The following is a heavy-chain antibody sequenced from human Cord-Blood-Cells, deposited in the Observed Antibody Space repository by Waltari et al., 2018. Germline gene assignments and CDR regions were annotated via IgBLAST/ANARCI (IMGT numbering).Heavy chain of an antibody. CDR3: ARDRSGSYFDY. D-gene: IGHD1-26*01. J-gene: IGHJ4*02. CDR1: GYTFSGYS. CDR2: INPNSGGT. V-gene: IGHV1-2*02. Sequence: QVQLVQSGAEVKKPGASVKVSCKASGYTFSGYSMHWMRQAPGQGLEWMGWINPNSGGTNYTQKLQGRVTMTRDTSISTAYMELSRLRSDDTAVYYCARDRSGSYFDYWGQGTLVTVSS.